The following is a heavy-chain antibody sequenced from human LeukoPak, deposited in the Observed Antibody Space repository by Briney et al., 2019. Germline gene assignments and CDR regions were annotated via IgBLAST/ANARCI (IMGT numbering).Heavy chain of an antibody. J-gene: IGHJ5*02. Sequence: PSQTLSLTCAVSGGSISSGGYSWSWIRQPPGKGLEWIGYIYHSGSTYYNPSLKSRVTISVDRSKNQFSLKLSSVTAADMAVYYCARGGYSYGDNWFDPWGQGTLVTVTS. D-gene: IGHD5-18*01. CDR2: IYHSGST. CDR3: ARGGYSYGDNWFDP. CDR1: GGSISSGGYS. V-gene: IGHV4-30-2*01.